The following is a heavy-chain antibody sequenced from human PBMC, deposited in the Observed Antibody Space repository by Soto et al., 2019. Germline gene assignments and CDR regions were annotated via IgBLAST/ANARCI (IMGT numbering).Heavy chain of an antibody. V-gene: IGHV4-39*01. D-gene: IGHD2-8*01. CDR3: ATPLLYCPNGICVDL. Sequence: QLQLQESGPGQVKPSETLSLSCTVSGGSMGRSRYFCGWRRQPPGKGLEWLGTIYYSGDTLYNPSLKSRVTMSIDTSKHQVSVKLSSVTAADTAVYYCATPLLYCPNGICVDLWGQGTLVTVSS. CDR1: GGSMGRSRYF. CDR2: IYYSGDT. J-gene: IGHJ5*02.